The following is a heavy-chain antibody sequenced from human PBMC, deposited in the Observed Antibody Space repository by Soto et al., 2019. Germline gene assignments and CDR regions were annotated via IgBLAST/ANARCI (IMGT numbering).Heavy chain of an antibody. CDR3: ARDRVVVVPAARGRYYGMDV. V-gene: IGHV3-48*03. CDR1: GFTFSIYE. J-gene: IGHJ6*02. Sequence: GGSLRLSCAASGFTFSIYEMNWVRQAPGKGLEWVSYISSSGSTIYYADSVKGRFTISRDNAKNSLYLQMNSLRAEDTAVYYCARDRVVVVPAARGRYYGMDVWGQGTTVTVSS. D-gene: IGHD2-2*01. CDR2: ISSSGSTI.